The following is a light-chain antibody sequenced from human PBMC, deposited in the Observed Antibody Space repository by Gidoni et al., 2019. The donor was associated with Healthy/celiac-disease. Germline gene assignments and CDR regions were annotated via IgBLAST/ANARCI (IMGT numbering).Light chain of an antibody. J-gene: IGKJ3*01. CDR1: QSVLYSSNNKNY. CDR3: QQYYSTTT. CDR2: WAS. V-gene: IGKV4-1*01. Sequence: ITQAPDLLAVSLGERATINCKSSQSVLYSSNNKNYLAWYQQKPGQPPKLLIYWASTRETEVTDRTSGGGSGTDFTLTISSLQAEDVAVYYCQQYYSTTTFGPGTKVDIK.